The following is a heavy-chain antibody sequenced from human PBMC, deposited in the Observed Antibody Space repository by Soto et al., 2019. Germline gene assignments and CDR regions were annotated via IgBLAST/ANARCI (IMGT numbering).Heavy chain of an antibody. V-gene: IGHV4-59*01. J-gene: IGHJ5*02. CDR1: GGSISSYY. D-gene: IGHD1-7*01. CDR2: IYYSGST. CDR3: ARLGKELNWSDP. Sequence: SETLSLTCTVSGGSISSYYWSWIRQPPGKGLEWIGYIYYSGSTNYNPSLKSRVTISVDTSKNQFSLKLSSVTAADTAVYYCARLGKELNWSDPWGQGTLVTVSS.